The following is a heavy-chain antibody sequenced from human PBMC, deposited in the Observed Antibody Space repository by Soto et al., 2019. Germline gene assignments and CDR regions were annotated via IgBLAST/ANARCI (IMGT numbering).Heavy chain of an antibody. D-gene: IGHD4-17*01. V-gene: IGHV4-39*07. CDR2: IYYSGST. CDR3: ARGETTVTYFDY. J-gene: IGHJ4*02. Sequence: SETLSLPCTVSGGSISRCSYYGGWIRQPPGKGLEWIGSIYYSGSTYYNPSLKSRVTISVDTSKNQFSLKLSSVTAADTAVYYCARGETTVTYFDYWAQGTLVTVS. CDR1: GGSISRCSYY.